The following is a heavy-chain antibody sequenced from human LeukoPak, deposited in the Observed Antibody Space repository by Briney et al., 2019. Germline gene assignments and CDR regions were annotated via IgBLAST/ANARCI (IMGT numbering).Heavy chain of an antibody. J-gene: IGHJ4*02. D-gene: IGHD1-26*01. CDR3: AKSGGYGLIDY. Sequence: SETLSLTCAVSGASISGSNYYWGWIRQPPGKGLEWIGNIYSSGSTYYNASLQSRVTISIDTSKNQFSLRLNSVTAADTAMCYCAKSGGYGLIDYWGQGTRVTVSS. V-gene: IGHV4-39*01. CDR2: IYSSGST. CDR1: GASISGSNYY.